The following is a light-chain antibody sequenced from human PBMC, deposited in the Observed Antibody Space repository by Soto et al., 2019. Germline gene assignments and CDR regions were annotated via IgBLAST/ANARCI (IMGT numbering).Light chain of an antibody. V-gene: IGKV3-15*01. CDR3: HQYDSRPWT. CDR2: GAS. Sequence: TQYPHTLSLSPGGRARLSCRASQSISGTLAWYQQKPGQAPMLLIYGASTRAARFPPRFSASGPGTDVPLSATSLQSDDFAVYYCHQYDSRPWTFVQGTKVDIK. J-gene: IGKJ1*01. CDR1: QSISGT.